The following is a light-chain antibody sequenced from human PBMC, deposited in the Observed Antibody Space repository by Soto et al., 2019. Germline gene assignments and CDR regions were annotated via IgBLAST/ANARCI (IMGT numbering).Light chain of an antibody. Sequence: ELVLTQSPGTLSLSPGERATLSCRASQSVSSSYLAWYQQKPGQAPRLLIYAASSRATGIPDRFSGSGSGTDFTLTISRLEPEDFAVYFCQLYGTSLPFTSGQGNKVEI. V-gene: IGKV3-20*01. J-gene: IGKJ2*01. CDR1: QSVSSSY. CDR2: AAS. CDR3: QLYGTSLPFT.